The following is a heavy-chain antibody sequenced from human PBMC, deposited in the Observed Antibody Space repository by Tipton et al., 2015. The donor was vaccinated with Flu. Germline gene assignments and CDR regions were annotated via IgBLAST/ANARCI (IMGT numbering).Heavy chain of an antibody. J-gene: IGHJ6*02. V-gene: IGHV5-51*03. Sequence: QSGAEVKKPGESLKISCKVIGNSFTNFWIGWVRQMPGKGLEWMGIIYLDDSDVRYSPSLQGQVTISADKSTRTAYLQWSSLKASDTAMYYCARRDPYYYYYGMDVWGQGTTVTVSS. CDR1: GNSFTNFW. CDR3: ARRDPYYYYYGMDV. CDR2: IYLDDSDV.